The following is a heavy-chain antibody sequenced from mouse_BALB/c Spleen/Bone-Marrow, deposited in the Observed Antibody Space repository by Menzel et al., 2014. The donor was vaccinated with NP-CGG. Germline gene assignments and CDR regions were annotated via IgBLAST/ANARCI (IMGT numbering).Heavy chain of an antibody. CDR1: VYTFTSYT. Sequence: QVTLKESGAELARPGASVKMSCKASVYTFTSYTMHWVKQRPGQGLEWIGYINPSSGYANYYQKFKDKATLTADKSSSTAYMQLSSLTSEASAVYYCARSSYYRSLLAYWGQGTLVNVSA. CDR2: INPSSGYA. V-gene: IGHV1-4*01. CDR3: ARSSYYRSLLAY. D-gene: IGHD2-14*01. J-gene: IGHJ3*01.